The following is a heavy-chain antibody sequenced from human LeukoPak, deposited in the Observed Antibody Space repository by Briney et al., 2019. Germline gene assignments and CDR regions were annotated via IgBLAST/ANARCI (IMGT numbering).Heavy chain of an antibody. CDR3: ARDKGDIVVVVAADDLGVFDY. V-gene: IGHV1-2*02. D-gene: IGHD2-15*01. CDR2: INPNSGGT. CDR1: GYTFTGYY. J-gene: IGHJ4*02. Sequence: GASVKVSCKASGYTFTGYYMHWVRQAPGQGLEWMGWINPNSGGTNYAQKFQGRVTMTRDTSISTAYMELSRLRSDDTAVYYCARDKGDIVVVVAADDLGVFDYWGQGTLVTVSS.